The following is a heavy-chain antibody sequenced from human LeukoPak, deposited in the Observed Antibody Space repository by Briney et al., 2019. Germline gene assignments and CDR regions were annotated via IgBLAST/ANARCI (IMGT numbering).Heavy chain of an antibody. CDR2: INPNSGGT. CDR1: GYTXTGYY. J-gene: IGHJ4*02. CDR3: ATDYAGNSVPDY. Sequence: ASVKVSCKASGYTXTGYYMHWVRQAPGQGLELMGWINPNSGGTNYAQKFQGRVTMTRDASISTAYMELSWLRSDDTALYYCATDYAGNSVPDYWGQGTLVTVSS. D-gene: IGHD4-23*01. V-gene: IGHV1-2*02.